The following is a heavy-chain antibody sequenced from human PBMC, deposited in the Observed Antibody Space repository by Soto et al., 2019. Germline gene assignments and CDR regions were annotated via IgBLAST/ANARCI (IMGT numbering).Heavy chain of an antibody. CDR1: GYTLTELS. V-gene: IGHV1-24*01. CDR2: FDPEDGET. Sequence: ASVKVSCKVSGYTLTELSMHWVRQAPGKGLEWMGGFDPEDGETIYAQKFQGRVTMTEDTSTDTAYMELSSLRSEDTAVYYCATLSRNSGYYYFDYWGQGTLVTVSS. CDR3: ATLSRNSGYYYFDY. J-gene: IGHJ4*02. D-gene: IGHD3-22*01.